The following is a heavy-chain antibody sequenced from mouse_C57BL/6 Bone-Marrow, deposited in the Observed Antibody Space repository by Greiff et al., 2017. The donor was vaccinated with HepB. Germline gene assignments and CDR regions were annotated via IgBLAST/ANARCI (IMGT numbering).Heavy chain of an antibody. Sequence: VQLQQSGPVLVKPGASVKMSCKASGYTFTDYYMNWVKQSHGKSLEWIGVINPYNGGTSYNQKFKGKATLTVDKSSSTAYMERNSLTSEYSAVYYCARGYYDYFYAMDYWGQGTSVTVSS. CDR1: GYTFTDYY. CDR3: ARGYYDYFYAMDY. V-gene: IGHV1-19*01. CDR2: INPYNGGT. J-gene: IGHJ4*01. D-gene: IGHD2-4*01.